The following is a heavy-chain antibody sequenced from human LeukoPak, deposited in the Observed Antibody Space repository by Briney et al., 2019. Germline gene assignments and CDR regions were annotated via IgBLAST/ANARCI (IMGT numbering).Heavy chain of an antibody. CDR1: GFTFSSYG. J-gene: IGHJ4*02. D-gene: IGHD6-13*01. V-gene: IGHV3-30*02. CDR3: AKDPLGEVAAAGFFDY. Sequence: GRSLRLSCAASGFTFSSYGMHWVRQAPGKGLEWVAFIRYDGSNKYYADSVKGRFTISRDNSKNTLYLQMNSLRAEDTAVYYCAKDPLGEVAAAGFFDYWGQGTLVTVSS. CDR2: IRYDGSNK.